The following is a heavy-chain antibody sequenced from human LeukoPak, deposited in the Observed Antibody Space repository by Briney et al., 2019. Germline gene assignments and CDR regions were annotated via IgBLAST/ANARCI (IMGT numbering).Heavy chain of an antibody. J-gene: IGHJ4*02. CDR3: ARENHSRRALDY. V-gene: IGHV4-34*01. D-gene: IGHD2-15*01. CDR1: GGSFSGYY. Sequence: SETLSLTCAVYGGSFSGYYWSWIRQPPGKGLEWIGEISHSGSTNYNPSLKSRVTISVDTSKNQFSLKLSSVTAADTAVYYCARENHSRRALDYWGQGTLVTVSS. CDR2: ISHSGST.